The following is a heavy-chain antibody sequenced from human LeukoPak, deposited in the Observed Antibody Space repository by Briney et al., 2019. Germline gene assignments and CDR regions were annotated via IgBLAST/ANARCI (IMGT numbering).Heavy chain of an antibody. CDR3: ARDSVGATNYFDY. J-gene: IGHJ4*02. D-gene: IGHD1-26*01. Sequence: QTGGSLRLSCAASGFTFSSYWMHWVRQAPGKGLEWVAVISYDGSNKYYADSVKGRFTISRDNSKNTLYLQMNSLRAEDTAVYYCARDSVGATNYFDYWGQGTLVTVSS. V-gene: IGHV3-30-3*01. CDR1: GFTFSSYW. CDR2: ISYDGSNK.